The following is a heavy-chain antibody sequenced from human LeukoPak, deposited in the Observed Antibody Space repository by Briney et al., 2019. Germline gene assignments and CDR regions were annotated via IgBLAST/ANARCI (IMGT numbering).Heavy chain of an antibody. CDR3: ARDRDAVFDY. Sequence: GGSLRLSCSVSGFTFSTYVMHWVRQAPGKGLEYVSAISSNGDNKYYADSVKGRFTISRDNSKYTLYLQMSSLRADDTAVYYCARDRDAVFDYWGQGTLVTVSS. CDR1: GFTFSTYV. J-gene: IGHJ4*02. CDR2: ISSNGDNK. V-gene: IGHV3-64*04. D-gene: IGHD2-21*01.